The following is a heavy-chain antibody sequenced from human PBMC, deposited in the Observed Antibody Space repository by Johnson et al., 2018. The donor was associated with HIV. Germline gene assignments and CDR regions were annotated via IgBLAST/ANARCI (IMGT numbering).Heavy chain of an antibody. Sequence: QMLLVESGGGVVQPGGSLRLSCAASGFTFSSYGMHWVRQVPGNGLEWVTFIQYDGSNKYYADSVKGRFTISRDNSKNTLYLQMNSLRAEDTAVYYCAKAGDYYDSSGYYDAFDIWGQGTMVTVSS. CDR1: GFTFSSYG. V-gene: IGHV3-30*02. CDR3: AKAGDYYDSSGYYDAFDI. CDR2: IQYDGSNK. J-gene: IGHJ3*02. D-gene: IGHD3-22*01.